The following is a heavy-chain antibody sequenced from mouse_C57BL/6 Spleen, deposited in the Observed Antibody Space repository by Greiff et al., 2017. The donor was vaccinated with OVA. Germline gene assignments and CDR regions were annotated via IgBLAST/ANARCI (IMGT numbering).Heavy chain of an antibody. CDR3: ARSDYYGSSLLYWYFDV. D-gene: IGHD1-1*01. J-gene: IGHJ1*03. Sequence: EVQRVESGPELVKPGASVKISCKASGYSFTDYNMNWVKQSNGKSLEWIGVINPNYGTTSYNQKFKGKATLTVDQSSSTAYMQLNSLTSEDSAVYYCARSDYYGSSLLYWYFDVWGTGTTVTVSS. CDR2: INPNYGTT. V-gene: IGHV1-39*01. CDR1: GYSFTDYN.